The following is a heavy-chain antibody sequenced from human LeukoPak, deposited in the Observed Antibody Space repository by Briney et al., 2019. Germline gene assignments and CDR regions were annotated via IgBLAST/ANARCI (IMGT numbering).Heavy chain of an antibody. CDR2: ISKSGDST. CDR3: AKDQGYSSAWYSRDGFDM. V-gene: IGHV3-23*01. Sequence: PGGSLRLSCAASGFSFSSYAMSWVRQAPGKGLEWVSAISKSGDSTFYADSVEGRFTISRDNSQNTLYVQMNSLRAEDTAVYYCAKDQGYSSAWYSRDGFDMWGQGTMVTVSS. CDR1: GFSFSSYA. J-gene: IGHJ3*02. D-gene: IGHD6-19*01.